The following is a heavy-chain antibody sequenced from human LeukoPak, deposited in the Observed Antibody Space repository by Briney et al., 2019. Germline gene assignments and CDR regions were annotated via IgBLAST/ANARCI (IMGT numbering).Heavy chain of an antibody. CDR3: ARQTAMGRSGDY. Sequence: GESLKISCKASGYSFTSYWIGWVRQMPGKGLEWMGIIDPSDSETRYAPSFQGQVTISVDKSLTTAYLQWNSLKASDTAMYYCARQTAMGRSGDYWGQGTLVTVSS. CDR2: IDPSDSET. CDR1: GYSFTSYW. J-gene: IGHJ4*02. D-gene: IGHD5-18*01. V-gene: IGHV5-51*01.